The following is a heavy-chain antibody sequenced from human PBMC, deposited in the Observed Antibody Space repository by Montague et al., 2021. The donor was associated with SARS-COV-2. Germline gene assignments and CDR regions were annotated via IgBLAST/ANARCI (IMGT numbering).Heavy chain of an antibody. V-gene: IGHV5-51*01. CDR1: GYSFTKYW. J-gene: IGHJ4*02. Sequence: QSGAEVKKPGESLKISCNGSGYSFTKYWIGWVRQMPGKGLELMGIIYPGDSDSRYSPSFQGQVTISADKSISTAYLQWSSLKASDTAMYYCARRGFDTSGYYSYFDYWGQGTLVTVSS. CDR2: IYPGDSDS. CDR3: ARRGFDTSGYYSYFDY. D-gene: IGHD3-22*01.